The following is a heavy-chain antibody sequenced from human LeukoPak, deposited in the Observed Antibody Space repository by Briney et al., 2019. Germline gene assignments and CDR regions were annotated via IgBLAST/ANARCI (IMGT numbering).Heavy chain of an antibody. CDR3: ARASPGPTGPFDD. CDR2: IYTSEST. V-gene: IGHV4-4*07. Sequence: SETLSFTCTVSGCSICSYYWSWNRQPAGQGLMWCGRIYTSESTYYKPSLSSRATMSVDTSNNPFSLKLSSVTAADTAVYYWARASPGPTGPFDDWGQGTLVTASS. D-gene: IGHD1-14*01. CDR1: GCSICSYY. J-gene: IGHJ4*02.